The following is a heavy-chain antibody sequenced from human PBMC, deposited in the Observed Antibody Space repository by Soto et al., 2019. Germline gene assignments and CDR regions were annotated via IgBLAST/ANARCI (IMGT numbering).Heavy chain of an antibody. D-gene: IGHD1-26*01. CDR2: IWYDGSNK. Sequence: GGSLRLSCAASGFTFSSYGMHWVRQAPGKGLEWVAVIWYDGSNKYYADSVKGRFTISRDNSKNTLYLQMNSLRAEDTAVYYCARGRASGNGHFQHWGQGTLVTVSS. CDR1: GFTFSSYG. V-gene: IGHV3-33*01. CDR3: ARGRASGNGHFQH. J-gene: IGHJ1*01.